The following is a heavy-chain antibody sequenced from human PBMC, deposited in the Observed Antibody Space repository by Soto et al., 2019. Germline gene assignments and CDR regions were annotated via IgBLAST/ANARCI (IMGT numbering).Heavy chain of an antibody. CDR3: ARGLVIEPVYYMDV. V-gene: IGHV4-34*01. J-gene: IGHJ6*03. Sequence: SETLSLTCAVYGGSFSGYYWSWIRQPPGKGLEWIGEINHSGSTNYNPSLKSRVTISVDTSKNQFSLKLSSVTAADTAVYYCARGLVIEPVYYMDVWGKGTTVT. CDR1: GGSFSGYY. CDR2: INHSGST. D-gene: IGHD3-22*01.